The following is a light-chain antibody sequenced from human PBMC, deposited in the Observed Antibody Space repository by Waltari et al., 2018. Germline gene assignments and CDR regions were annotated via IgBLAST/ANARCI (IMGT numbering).Light chain of an antibody. CDR3: QQRIGWPPWT. Sequence: EIVLTQSPAILSLSPGERATLSCRASQSVASYLAWYQQKPGQAPRLLLYDASNRASGIPARFSGSGSGTDFTLTISSLEPEDFAVYYCQQRIGWPPWTFGQGTKVEI. J-gene: IGKJ1*01. V-gene: IGKV3-11*01. CDR1: QSVASY. CDR2: DAS.